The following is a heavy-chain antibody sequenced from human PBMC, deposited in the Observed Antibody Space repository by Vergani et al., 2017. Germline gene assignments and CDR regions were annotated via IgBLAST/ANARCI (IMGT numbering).Heavy chain of an antibody. V-gene: IGHV1-46*03. CDR1: GYTFTSYY. D-gene: IGHD2-2*01. CDR3: AREGLGYCSSTSCYGGNYYYYGMDV. J-gene: IGHJ6*02. Sequence: QVQLVQSGAEVKKPGASVKVSCKASGYTFTSYYMHWVRQAPGQGLEWMGIINPSGGSTSYAQKFQGRVTMTRDTSTSTVYMELCSLRSEDTAVYYCAREGLGYCSSTSCYGGNYYYYGMDVWGQGTTVTVSS. CDR2: INPSGGST.